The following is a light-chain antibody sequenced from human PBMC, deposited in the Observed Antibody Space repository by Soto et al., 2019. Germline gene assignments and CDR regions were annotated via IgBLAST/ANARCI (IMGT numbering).Light chain of an antibody. J-gene: IGKJ1*01. CDR1: QSISSY. CDR3: QQSYSTPGT. V-gene: IGKV1-39*01. Sequence: DIQMTHSPSSLSASLGDRVTITCRASQSISSYLNWYQQKPGKAPKLLIYAASSLQSGVPSRFSGSGSGTDFTLTISSLQPEDFATYYCQQSYSTPGTFGQGTKVDIK. CDR2: AAS.